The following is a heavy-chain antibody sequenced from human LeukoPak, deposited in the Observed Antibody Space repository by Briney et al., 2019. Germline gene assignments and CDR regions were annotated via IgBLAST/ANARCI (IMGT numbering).Heavy chain of an antibody. D-gene: IGHD3-3*01. CDR1: GYTFTGYY. V-gene: IGHV1-2*02. CDR3: ARALTRDFWSGYPYYYYYYYMDV. J-gene: IGHJ6*03. Sequence: ASVKVSCLASGYTFTGYYMHWVRQAPGQGLEWMGWINSNSGGTNYAQKFQGRVTMTRDTSISTAYMELSRLRSDDTAVCYCARALTRDFWSGYPYYYYYYYMDVWGKGTTVTVSS. CDR2: INSNSGGT.